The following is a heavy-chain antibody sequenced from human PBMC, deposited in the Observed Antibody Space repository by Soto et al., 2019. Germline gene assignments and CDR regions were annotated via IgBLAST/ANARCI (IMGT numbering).Heavy chain of an antibody. Sequence: QVQLQESGPGLVKPSGTLSLTCAVSGGSISTSNWWSWVRQPPGKGLEWIGEVYRTGSTNYNPSLESRVIVSVDQSKNQFSLKLTSVTAADTAMYYCARARATIAAAAIFDCWGQGTLVTVSS. CDR3: ARARATIAAAAIFDC. D-gene: IGHD6-13*01. CDR1: GGSISTSNW. J-gene: IGHJ4*02. CDR2: VYRTGST. V-gene: IGHV4-4*02.